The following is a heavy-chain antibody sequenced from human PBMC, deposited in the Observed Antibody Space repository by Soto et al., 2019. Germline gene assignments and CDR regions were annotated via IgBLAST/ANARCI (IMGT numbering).Heavy chain of an antibody. Sequence: GGSLRLSCAASGFTFSSYSMNWVRQAPGKGLEWVSSISSSSSYIYYADSVKGRFTISRDNAKNSLYLQMNSLRAEDKAVYYCARVELAGLDAFDIWGQGTMVTVSS. CDR2: ISSSSSYI. CDR3: ARVELAGLDAFDI. J-gene: IGHJ3*02. CDR1: GFTFSSYS. D-gene: IGHD7-27*01. V-gene: IGHV3-21*01.